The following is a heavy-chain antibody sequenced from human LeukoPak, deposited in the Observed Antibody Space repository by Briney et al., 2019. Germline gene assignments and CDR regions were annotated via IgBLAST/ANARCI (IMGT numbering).Heavy chain of an antibody. J-gene: IGHJ4*02. D-gene: IGHD3-22*01. CDR1: GGTFSSYA. Sequence: ASVKVSCKASGGTFSSYAISWVRQAPGQGLEWMGGIIPIFGTANYAQKFQGRVTITADKSTSTAYMELSSLRSEDTAVYYCATNYYYDSSGYYYRYWGQGTLVTVSS. CDR3: ATNYYYDSSGYYYRY. CDR2: IIPIFGTA. V-gene: IGHV1-69*06.